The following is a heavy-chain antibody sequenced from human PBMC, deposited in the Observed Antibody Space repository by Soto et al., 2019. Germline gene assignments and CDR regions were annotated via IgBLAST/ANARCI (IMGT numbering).Heavy chain of an antibody. V-gene: IGHV4-61*01. CDR1: GGSMTTGSYF. CDR2: VFRSGSI. J-gene: IGHJ4*02. Sequence: QVQLQESGPGLVRPSESLSLTCNVSGGSMTTGSYFWSWIRQPPGKGLEWIGYVFRSGSINYSPSFKSRVTISIDTSKNQFSLMLKSVTAADTAVYFGARARNRYFDYWGQGALVTVSS. CDR3: ARARNRYFDY. D-gene: IGHD1-1*01.